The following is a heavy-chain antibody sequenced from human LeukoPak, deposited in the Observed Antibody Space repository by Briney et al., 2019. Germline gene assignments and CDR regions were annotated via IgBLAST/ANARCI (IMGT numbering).Heavy chain of an antibody. Sequence: PGGSLRLSCAASGFSISSSSMHWVSHTLEKRLECGAVISYDRSNNNHADSVKGRFTISRDNSKNTLYQQMNSLRAEDTAVYYCAKDVPHGCSGGSCYSGGFDDWGQGTLVTVSS. J-gene: IGHJ4*02. V-gene: IGHV3-30*18. CDR2: ISYDRSNN. CDR3: AKDVPHGCSGGSCYSGGFDD. CDR1: GFSISSSS. D-gene: IGHD2-15*01.